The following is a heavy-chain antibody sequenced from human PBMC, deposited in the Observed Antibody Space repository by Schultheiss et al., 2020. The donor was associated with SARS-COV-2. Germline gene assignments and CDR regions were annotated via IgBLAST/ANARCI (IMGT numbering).Heavy chain of an antibody. D-gene: IGHD4-17*01. V-gene: IGHV3-15*01. Sequence: GGSLRLSCAASGFTFSNAWMSWVRQAPGKGLEWVGRIKSKTDGGTTDYAAPVKGRFTISRDDSKNTLYLQMGSLRAEDMAVYYCARGHRGDDCGDYVGYYYYGMDVWGQGTTVTVSS. J-gene: IGHJ6*02. CDR1: GFTFSNAW. CDR2: IKSKTDGGTT. CDR3: ARGHRGDDCGDYVGYYYYGMDV.